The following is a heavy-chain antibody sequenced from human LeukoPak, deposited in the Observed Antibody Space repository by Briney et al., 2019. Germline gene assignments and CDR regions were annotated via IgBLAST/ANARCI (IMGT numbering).Heavy chain of an antibody. CDR1: GFTFSSYA. CDR2: ISGSGGST. D-gene: IGHD2-2*01. CDR3: ARRVPAANYVFDI. Sequence: GGSLRLSCAASGFTFSSYAMSWVRQAPGKGLEWVSAISGSGGSTYYADSVKGRFTISRDNSKNTLYLHMNTLRAEDTALYYCARRVPAANYVFDIWGQGTMVTVSS. J-gene: IGHJ3*02. V-gene: IGHV3-23*01.